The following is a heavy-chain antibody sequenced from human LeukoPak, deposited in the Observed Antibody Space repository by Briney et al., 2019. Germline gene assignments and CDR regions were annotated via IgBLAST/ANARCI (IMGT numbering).Heavy chain of an antibody. V-gene: IGHV1-2*02. J-gene: IGHJ4*02. D-gene: IGHD3-22*01. Sequence: ASVKVSCKASGYTFTGYYMHWVRQAPGQGLEWMGWINPNSGGTNYAQKFQGRVTMTRDTSISTAYMELSRLRSDDTAVYYCARLYYYDSSGYYAFDYWGQGTLATVSS. CDR3: ARLYYYDSSGYYAFDY. CDR2: INPNSGGT. CDR1: GYTFTGYY.